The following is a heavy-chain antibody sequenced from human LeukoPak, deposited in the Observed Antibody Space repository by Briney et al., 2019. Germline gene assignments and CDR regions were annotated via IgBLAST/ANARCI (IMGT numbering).Heavy chain of an antibody. Sequence: GSLRLSCAASGFTFSNAWMNWVRQAPGKGLGWVGRIKSKTDGGTTDYTAPVKGSFTISRDDSKNTLYLQMNSLKTEDTAVYYCTTEGTYYYGSGIDYWGQGTLVTVSS. V-gene: IGHV3-15*07. CDR3: TTEGTYYYGSGIDY. CDR1: GFTFSNAW. CDR2: IKSKTDGGTT. J-gene: IGHJ4*02. D-gene: IGHD3-10*01.